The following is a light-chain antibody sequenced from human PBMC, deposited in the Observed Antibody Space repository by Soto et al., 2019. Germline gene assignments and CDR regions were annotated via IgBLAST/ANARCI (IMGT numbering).Light chain of an antibody. Sequence: DIQMTQSPSTLSASVGDRVTITCRASQRISDWLAWYQQKPGKAPKLLIYKASSLESGVPSRFSGSGSGTEFTLTISSLQPDDFGSYYCHQFNTWTFGQGTKVEIK. CDR2: KAS. J-gene: IGKJ1*01. CDR3: HQFNTWT. V-gene: IGKV1-5*03. CDR1: QRISDW.